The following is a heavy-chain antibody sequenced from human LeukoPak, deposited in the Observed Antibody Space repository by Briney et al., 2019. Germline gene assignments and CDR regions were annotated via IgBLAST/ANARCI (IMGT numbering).Heavy chain of an antibody. Sequence: KTGGSLRLSCAASGFTFSSYSMNWVRQAPGKGLEWVSSISSSSYIYYADSVKGRFTISRDNAKNSLYLQMNSLRAEDTAVYYCARDRDYYGSNYGMDVWGQGTTVTVSS. J-gene: IGHJ6*02. CDR1: GFTFSSYS. V-gene: IGHV3-21*01. CDR3: ARDRDYYGSNYGMDV. CDR2: ISSSSYI. D-gene: IGHD3-10*01.